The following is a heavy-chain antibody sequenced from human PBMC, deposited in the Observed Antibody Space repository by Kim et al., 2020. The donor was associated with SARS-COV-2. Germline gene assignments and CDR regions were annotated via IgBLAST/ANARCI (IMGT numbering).Heavy chain of an antibody. CDR3: ARDGEDHQLVEPTDYGMDV. J-gene: IGHJ6*02. D-gene: IGHD1-1*01. CDR2: ISVASGNS. V-gene: IGHV1-3*01. CDR1: GYIFTNHG. Sequence: ASVKVSCKASGYIFTNHGMHWVRQAPGQRLEWMGYISVASGNSKYSQRFQGRVTISRDASATTDYMELSSLRLEDTAVYYCARDGEDHQLVEPTDYGMDVWGQGTTVTVSS.